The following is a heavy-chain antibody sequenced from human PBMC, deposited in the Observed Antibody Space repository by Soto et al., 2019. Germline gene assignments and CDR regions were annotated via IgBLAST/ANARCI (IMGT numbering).Heavy chain of an antibody. D-gene: IGHD6-19*01. CDR2: ISWDGGST. Sequence: PGGSLRLSCAASGFTFDDYTMHWVRQAPGKGLEWVSLISWDGGSTYYADSVKGRFTISRDNSKNSLYLQMNSLRTEDTALYYCAKDSIAVAGSYYYGMDVWGQGTTVTVSS. V-gene: IGHV3-43*01. CDR3: AKDSIAVAGSYYYGMDV. J-gene: IGHJ6*02. CDR1: GFTFDDYT.